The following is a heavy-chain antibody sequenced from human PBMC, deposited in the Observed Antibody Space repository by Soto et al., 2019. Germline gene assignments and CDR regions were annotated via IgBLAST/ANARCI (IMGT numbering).Heavy chain of an antibody. J-gene: IGHJ5*02. CDR2: ISGSGGST. CDR1: GFTFRSYA. Sequence: GGSQRLSCAASGFTFRSYARSWVRQAPGKGLEWVSAISGSGGSTYYADSVKGRFTISRDNSKNTLYLQMNSLRAEDTAVYYCAIGSYDFWSGYYQANWFAPWGQGTLVTVSS. CDR3: AIGSYDFWSGYYQANWFAP. D-gene: IGHD3-3*01. V-gene: IGHV3-23*01.